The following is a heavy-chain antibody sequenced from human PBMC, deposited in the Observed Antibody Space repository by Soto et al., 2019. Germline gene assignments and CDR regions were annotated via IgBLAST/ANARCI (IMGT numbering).Heavy chain of an antibody. V-gene: IGHV3-30*18. Sequence: QVQLVESGGGVVQPGRSLRLSCAASGFTFSSYGMHWVRQAPGKGLEWVAVISYDGSNKYYADSVKGRFTISRDNSKNTLYLQMNSLRAEDMAVYYCAKDLLEYSRSYNWFDPWGQGTLVTVSS. J-gene: IGHJ5*02. CDR2: ISYDGSNK. D-gene: IGHD6-6*01. CDR1: GFTFSSYG. CDR3: AKDLLEYSRSYNWFDP.